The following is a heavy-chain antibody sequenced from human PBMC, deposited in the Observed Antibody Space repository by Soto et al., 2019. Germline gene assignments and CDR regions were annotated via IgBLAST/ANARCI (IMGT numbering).Heavy chain of an antibody. CDR2: IRNKANSYTT. CDR3: ASLGPGY. Sequence: GGSLRLSCAASGFTFSNAWMSWVRQAPGKGLEWVGRIRNKANSYTTEYAASVKGRFTISRDDSKNSLYLQMNSLKTDDTAVYYCASLGPGYWGQGTLVTVSS. J-gene: IGHJ4*02. CDR1: GFTFSNAW. D-gene: IGHD3-16*01. V-gene: IGHV3-72*01.